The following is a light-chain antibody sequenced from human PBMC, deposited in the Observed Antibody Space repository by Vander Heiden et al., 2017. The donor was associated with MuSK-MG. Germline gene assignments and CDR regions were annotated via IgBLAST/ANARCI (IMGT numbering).Light chain of an antibody. J-gene: IGKJ2*01. CDR1: QSVSSY. Sequence: EIVLTQSPATLSLSPGERATLSCRASQSVSSYLAWYQQKPGQAPRLLIYDASNRATGIPARFSGSGYGTDFTLTISSREPEDFAVYYCQQRINGHSMYTFGQGTKLEIK. CDR2: DAS. CDR3: QQRINGHSMYT. V-gene: IGKV3-11*01.